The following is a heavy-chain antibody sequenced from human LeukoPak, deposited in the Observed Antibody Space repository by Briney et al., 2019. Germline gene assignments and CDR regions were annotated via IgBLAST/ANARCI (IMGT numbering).Heavy chain of an antibody. Sequence: GGSLRLSCAASGFTFSSYAMHWVRQAPGKGLEYVSAISSNGGSTYYANSVKGRFTISRDNSKNTLYLQMGSLRAEDMAVYYCAKFEPGRWFDPWGQGTLVTVSS. CDR3: AKFEPGRWFDP. CDR1: GFTFSSYA. D-gene: IGHD3-10*01. V-gene: IGHV3-64*01. CDR2: ISSNGGST. J-gene: IGHJ5*02.